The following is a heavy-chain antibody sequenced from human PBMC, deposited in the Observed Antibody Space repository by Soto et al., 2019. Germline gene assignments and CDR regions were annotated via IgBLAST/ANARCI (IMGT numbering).Heavy chain of an antibody. J-gene: IGHJ4*02. CDR2: ISAYNGNT. CDR1: GYTFTIYG. D-gene: IGHD4-17*01. V-gene: IGHV1-18*01. CDR3: ANARDYGDFAY. Sequence: ASVKVSCKASGYTFTIYGISWVLQAPGQGLEWMGWISAYNGNTNYAQKLQGRVTMTTDTSTSTAYMELRSLRSDDTAVYYCANARDYGDFAYWGQRTLVTVSS.